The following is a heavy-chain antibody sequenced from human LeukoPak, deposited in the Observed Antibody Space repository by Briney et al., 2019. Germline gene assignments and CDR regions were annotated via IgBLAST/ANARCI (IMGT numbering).Heavy chain of an antibody. CDR3: ARSFGSGNYFDY. D-gene: IGHD3-10*01. V-gene: IGHV4-59*01. Sequence: SETLSPTCTVSGGSISTYYWSWIRQPPGKGLEWIGYIYYSGSANYNPSLKSRVTTSIDTSKNQFSLKLSSVTAADTAVYYCARSFGSGNYFDYWGQGTLVTVSS. J-gene: IGHJ4*02. CDR2: IYYSGSA. CDR1: GGSISTYY.